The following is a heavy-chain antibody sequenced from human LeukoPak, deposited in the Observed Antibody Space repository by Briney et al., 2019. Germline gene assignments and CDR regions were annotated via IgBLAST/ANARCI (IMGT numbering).Heavy chain of an antibody. V-gene: IGHV4-39*07. CDR3: ARVTGYMIEDYFDY. D-gene: IGHD3-22*01. J-gene: IGHJ4*02. CDR2: VYYSGST. CDR1: GGSISGSNYY. Sequence: PSETLSLTCTVSGGSISGSNYYWGWIRQPPGKGLEWIGVVYYSGSTNYNPSLKSRVTISVETSKNQFSLKLRSVTAADTAVYYCARVTGYMIEDYFDYWGQGTLVTVSS.